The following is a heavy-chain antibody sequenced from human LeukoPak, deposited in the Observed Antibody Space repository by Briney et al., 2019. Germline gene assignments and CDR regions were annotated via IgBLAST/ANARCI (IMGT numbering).Heavy chain of an antibody. V-gene: IGHV3-23*01. D-gene: IGHD2-2*01. Sequence: PGGSLRLSCAASGFTFSSYAMSWVRQAPGKGLEWVSAISGSGGSTYYADSVKGRFTISRDNSKNTLYLQMNSLRAEDTAVYYCAKSGTRGLWPNRYYFDYWGQGTLVTVSS. CDR2: ISGSGGST. CDR1: GFTFSSYA. J-gene: IGHJ4*02. CDR3: AKSGTRGLWPNRYYFDY.